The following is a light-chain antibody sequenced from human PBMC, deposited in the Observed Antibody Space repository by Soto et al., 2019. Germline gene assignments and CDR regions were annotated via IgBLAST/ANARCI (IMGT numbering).Light chain of an antibody. J-gene: IGLJ2*01. CDR2: EVS. CDR1: SSDVGDYNY. V-gene: IGLV2-14*01. Sequence: QSALTQPASVSGSPGQSITISCTGTSSDVGDYNYVSWYQQHPGKAPKVMIYEVSYRPSGVSNRFSGSKSGNTASLTISGLQAGDEADYYCSSYSSSSVIFGGGTKLTVL. CDR3: SSYSSSSVI.